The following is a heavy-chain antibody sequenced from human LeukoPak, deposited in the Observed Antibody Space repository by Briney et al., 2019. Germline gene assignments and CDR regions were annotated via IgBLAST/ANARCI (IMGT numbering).Heavy chain of an antibody. V-gene: IGHV3-33*01. CDR3: ARNHLSGFDY. D-gene: IGHD1-14*01. J-gene: IGHJ4*02. CDR2: IWYDGSNK. CDR1: GFAFSSNR. Sequence: GGSLRVSCAASGFAFSSNRMHWVRQAPGKGLEWVAVIWYDGSNKYYADSVKGRFTISRDNSKNTLYLQMNSLRAEDTAVYYCARNHLSGFDYWGQGTLVTVSS.